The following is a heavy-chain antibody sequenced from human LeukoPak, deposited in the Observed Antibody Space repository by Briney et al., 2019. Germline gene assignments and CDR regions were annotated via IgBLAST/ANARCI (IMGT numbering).Heavy chain of an antibody. Sequence: GGSLRLSCAASGFTFSNYAMNWVRQAPGKGREWVSGISYSGGNTFYADSMKGRLTISRDNSKKSLLLQVNSLSAEATAIYYCAKVALNHYVWGSDRSPLGYWGQGTLVTVSS. J-gene: IGHJ4*02. D-gene: IGHD3-16*02. CDR2: ISYSGGNT. V-gene: IGHV3-23*01. CDR1: GFTFSNYA. CDR3: AKVALNHYVWGSDRSPLGY.